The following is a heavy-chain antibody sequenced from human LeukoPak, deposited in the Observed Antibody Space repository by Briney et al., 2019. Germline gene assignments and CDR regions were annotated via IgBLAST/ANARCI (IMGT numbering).Heavy chain of an antibody. Sequence: GGSLRLSCEASGFTFSSYGMNWVRQAPGKGLEWVSYIDGTTTNIHYADSVRGRFTISRDNAKNTLFLQMTSLRAADTAVYYYARRLAYWGQGTRVTVSS. V-gene: IGHV3-48*01. J-gene: IGHJ4*02. CDR1: GFTFSSYG. CDR2: IDGTTTNI. CDR3: ARRLAY.